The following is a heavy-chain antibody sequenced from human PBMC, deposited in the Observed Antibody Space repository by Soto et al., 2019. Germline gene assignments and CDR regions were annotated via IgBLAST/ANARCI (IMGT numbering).Heavy chain of an antibody. CDR3: ARDTHSARGEGILTRPQYCGMDV. Sequence: EVQLVESGGGLVKPGGSLRLSCAASGFTFSSYSMNWVRQAPGKGLEWVSSISSSSSYIYYADSVKGRFTISRDNAKNSLYLQMNSLRAEDTAVYYCARDTHSARGEGILTRPQYCGMDVWGQGTTVTASS. D-gene: IGHD3-9*01. V-gene: IGHV3-21*01. CDR1: GFTFSSYS. CDR2: ISSSSSYI. J-gene: IGHJ6*02.